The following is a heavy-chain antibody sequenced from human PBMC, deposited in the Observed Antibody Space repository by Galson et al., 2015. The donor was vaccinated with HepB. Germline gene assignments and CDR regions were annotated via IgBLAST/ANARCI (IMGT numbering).Heavy chain of an antibody. D-gene: IGHD3-16*02. J-gene: IGHJ4*02. CDR2: IYYSGST. V-gene: IGHV4-59*08. Sequence: ETLSLTCTVSGGSISSYYWSWIRQPPGKGLEWIGYIYYSGSTYYNPSLKSRVTISVDTSKNQFSLKLSSVTAADTAVYYCARGKGGYDYVWGSYRYQIFDYWGQGTLVTVSS. CDR3: ARGKGGYDYVWGSYRYQIFDY. CDR1: GGSISSYY.